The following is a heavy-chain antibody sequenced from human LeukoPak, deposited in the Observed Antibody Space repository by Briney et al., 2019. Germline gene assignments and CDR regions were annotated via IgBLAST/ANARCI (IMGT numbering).Heavy chain of an antibody. CDR2: INHSGST. V-gene: IGHV4-34*01. Sequence: SETLSLTCAVYGGSLSGYYWSWIRQPPGKGLEWIGEINHSGSTNYNPSLKSRVTISVDTSKNQFSLKLSSVTAADTAVYYCARGGGVGSGGVDYWGQGTLVTVSS. CDR3: ARGGGVGSGGVDY. J-gene: IGHJ4*02. D-gene: IGHD3-10*01. CDR1: GGSLSGYY.